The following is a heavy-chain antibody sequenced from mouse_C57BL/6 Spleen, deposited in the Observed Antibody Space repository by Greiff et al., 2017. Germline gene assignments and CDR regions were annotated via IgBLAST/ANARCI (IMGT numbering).Heavy chain of an antibody. Sequence: EVHLVESGGDLVKPGGSLKLSCAASGFTFSSYGMSWVRQTPDKRLEWVATISSGGSYTYYPDSVKGRFTISRDNAKNTLYLQMSSLKSEDTAMYYCARHGGSTRWYFDVWGTGTTVTVSS. V-gene: IGHV5-6*01. D-gene: IGHD2-1*01. CDR3: ARHGGSTRWYFDV. CDR2: ISSGGSYT. J-gene: IGHJ1*03. CDR1: GFTFSSYG.